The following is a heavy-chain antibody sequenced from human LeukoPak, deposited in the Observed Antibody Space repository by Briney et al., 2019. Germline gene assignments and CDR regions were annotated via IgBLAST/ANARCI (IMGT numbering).Heavy chain of an antibody. Sequence: PSETLSLTCTVSGGSISSSSYYWGWIRQPPGKGLEWIGSIYYSGSTYYNPSLKSRVTISVDKSNNHFSLKLTSVTAADTAVYYCARGGAVVPPMFNWFDPWGQGILVTVSS. J-gene: IGHJ5*02. CDR3: ARGGAVVPPMFNWFDP. V-gene: IGHV4-39*07. D-gene: IGHD2-21*01. CDR1: GGSISSSSYY. CDR2: IYYSGST.